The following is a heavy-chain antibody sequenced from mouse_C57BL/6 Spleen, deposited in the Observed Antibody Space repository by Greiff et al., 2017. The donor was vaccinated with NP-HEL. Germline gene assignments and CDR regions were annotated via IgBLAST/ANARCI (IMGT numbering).Heavy chain of an antibody. CDR2: IYPGDGDT. CDR1: GSASSSPW. J-gene: IGHJ4*01. V-gene: IGHV1-82*01. Sequence: VQGVESGPELVKPGASVKISCKASGSASSSPWMNWVNQRPGRGLEWIGRIYPGDGDTNYNGKFKGKATLTADKSSSTAYMQLSSLTSEDSAVYFCARGYGSSTGYAMDYWGQGTSVTVSS. D-gene: IGHD1-1*01. CDR3: ARGYGSSTGYAMDY.